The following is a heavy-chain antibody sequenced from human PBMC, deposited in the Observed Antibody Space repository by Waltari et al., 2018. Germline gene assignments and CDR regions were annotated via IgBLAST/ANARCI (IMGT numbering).Heavy chain of an antibody. CDR2: LSYSGAT. J-gene: IGHJ3*01. D-gene: IGHD5-12*01. CDR3: ATYIGASIGTAAFDV. V-gene: IGHV4-39*01. Sequence: VSIRQPPGQGLEWIGTLSYSGATYSSPSLKSRVTISGDTSRNQLSLILGSVTAADTAVYYCATYIGASIGTAAFDVWGQGTMVTVSA.